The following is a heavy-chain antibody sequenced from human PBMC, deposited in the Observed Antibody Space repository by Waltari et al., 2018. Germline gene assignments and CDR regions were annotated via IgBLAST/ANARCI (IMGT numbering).Heavy chain of an antibody. CDR1: GGSVTDTSYF. D-gene: IGHD2-2*01. V-gene: IGHV4-39*01. J-gene: IGHJ4*02. Sequence: QESGPGLLKPSETLSLTCAVSGGSVTDTSYFWGWIRQAPGKGLEWLGNIYYDGNTNDNPSLKGRVSISVDTSQKQFSLNLTSVTATDTAVYYCARQGLYCRSSNCVGLDFSHWGQGTLVAVS. CDR2: IYYDGNT. CDR3: ARQGLYCRSSNCVGLDFSH.